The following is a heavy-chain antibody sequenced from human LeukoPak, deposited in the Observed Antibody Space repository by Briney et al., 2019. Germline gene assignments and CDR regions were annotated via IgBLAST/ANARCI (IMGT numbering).Heavy chain of an antibody. CDR2: IYSGGST. CDR3: AKDVGRFTVTTFDY. J-gene: IGHJ4*02. V-gene: IGHV3-53*01. D-gene: IGHD4-17*01. CDR1: GFTVSSNY. Sequence: GGSLGLSCAASGFTVSSNYMSWVRQAPGKGLEWVSVIYSGGSTYYADSVKGRFTISRDNSKNTLYLQMNSLRAEDTAVYYCAKDVGRFTVTTFDYWGQGTLVTVSS.